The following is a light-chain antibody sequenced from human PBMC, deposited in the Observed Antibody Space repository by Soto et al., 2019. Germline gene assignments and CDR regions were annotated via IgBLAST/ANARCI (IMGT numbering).Light chain of an antibody. V-gene: IGKV3-15*01. J-gene: IGKJ2*01. CDR3: QQYNEWPPGYT. CDR2: GAS. CDR1: QTIYTN. Sequence: EILMTQSPPTLSLSPGERATLSCRASQTIYTNLAWYQQKTGQAPRLLIYGASTRATGIPVRFSGSGSGTEFTLTISSLQSEDFAVYYCQQYNEWPPGYTFGQGTKIEIK.